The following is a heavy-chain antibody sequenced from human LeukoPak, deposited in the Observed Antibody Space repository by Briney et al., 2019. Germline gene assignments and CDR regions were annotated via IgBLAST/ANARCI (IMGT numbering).Heavy chain of an antibody. D-gene: IGHD6-13*01. J-gene: IGHJ6*03. CDR3: ARTTEAHSWRTRYYDYYMDV. Sequence: SETLSLTCTVSGGSISSDYWSWSRQPAGKGLEWIGYIYYSGSTNYNPSLKSRVTISVDTSKNQFSLKLSSVTAADTAVYYCARTTEAHSWRTRYYDYYMDVWGKGTTVTVSS. CDR2: IYYSGST. CDR1: GGSISSDY. V-gene: IGHV4-59*01.